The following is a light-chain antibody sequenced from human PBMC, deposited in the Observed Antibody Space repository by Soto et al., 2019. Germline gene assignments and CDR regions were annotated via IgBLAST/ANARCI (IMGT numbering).Light chain of an antibody. CDR2: DAS. V-gene: IGKV3-11*01. J-gene: IGKJ1*01. Sequence: IVLPQPPATLSLSPGGRATLFFKARQSVSSYLAWYQQKPGQAPRLLIYDASNRATGIPARFSGSGSGTDFTLTISSLEPEDFAVYYCQQRSNWPPTFGQGTKV. CDR1: QSVSSY. CDR3: QQRSNWPPT.